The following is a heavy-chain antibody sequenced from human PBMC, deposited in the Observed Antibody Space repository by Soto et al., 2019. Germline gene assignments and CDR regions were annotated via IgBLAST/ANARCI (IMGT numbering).Heavy chain of an antibody. Sequence: QVQLVQSGPEVKKPGASVKVSCKCSGYTFSNGVTWVRQAPGQGLERLGWVSAYNRNTDYAQKFEDRATLTIDTSTNTAYLELRGLTPDDTAVYYCARERRWEPLLYWGQGTL. V-gene: IGHV1-18*01. CDR1: GYTFSNG. J-gene: IGHJ4*02. CDR2: VSAYNRNT. D-gene: IGHD1-26*01. CDR3: ARERRWEPLLY.